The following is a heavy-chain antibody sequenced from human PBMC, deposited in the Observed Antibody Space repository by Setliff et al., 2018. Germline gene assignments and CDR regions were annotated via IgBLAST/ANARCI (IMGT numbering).Heavy chain of an antibody. J-gene: IGHJ6*03. CDR3: ARDPNSGSYWNYYYYMDV. Sequence: SETLSLTCTVSGGSISSHYWSWIRQPAGKGLEWIGHIYTSGSTNYNPSLKSRVTISVDTSKNQFSLKLSSVTAADTAVYYCARDPNSGSYWNYYYYMDVWGKGTTVTVSS. CDR2: IYTSGST. V-gene: IGHV4-4*07. D-gene: IGHD1-26*01. CDR1: GGSISSHY.